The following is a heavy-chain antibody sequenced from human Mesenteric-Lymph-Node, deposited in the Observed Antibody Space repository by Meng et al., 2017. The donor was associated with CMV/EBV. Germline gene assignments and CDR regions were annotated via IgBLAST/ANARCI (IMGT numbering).Heavy chain of an antibody. V-gene: IGHV3-21*01. CDR2: ISSSSSYI. Sequence: GGSLRLSCAASGFTFSSYSMNWVRQAPGKGLEWVSSISSSSSYIYYADSVKGRFTIYRDNAKNSLYLQMKSLRAEDTAVYYCATQLVVPAASDYWGQGTLVTSPQ. CDR3: ATQLVVPAASDY. D-gene: IGHD2-2*01. CDR1: GFTFSSYS. J-gene: IGHJ4*02.